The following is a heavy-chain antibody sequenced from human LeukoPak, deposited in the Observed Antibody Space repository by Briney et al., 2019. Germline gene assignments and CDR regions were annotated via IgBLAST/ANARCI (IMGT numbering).Heavy chain of an antibody. CDR2: IRYDGSNK. D-gene: IGHD3-10*01. Sequence: PGGSLRLSCAASGFTFSNYGMHWVRQAPGKGLEWVAFIRYDGSNKYYADSVEGRFTISRDNSKNTLSLQMNSLRPEDTAVYYCAKDPGEVSRGYYMDVWGKGTTVTVSS. CDR1: GFTFSNYG. V-gene: IGHV3-30*02. J-gene: IGHJ6*03. CDR3: AKDPGEVSRGYYMDV.